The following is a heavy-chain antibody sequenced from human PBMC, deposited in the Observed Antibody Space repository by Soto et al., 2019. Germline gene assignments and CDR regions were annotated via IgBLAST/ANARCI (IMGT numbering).Heavy chain of an antibody. CDR1: GGSVSSGSYY. V-gene: IGHV4-61*01. CDR3: ARIPVDTYMVNWFDP. D-gene: IGHD5-18*01. CDR2: IYYSGST. J-gene: IGHJ5*02. Sequence: PSETLSLTCTVSGGSVSSGSYYWSWIRQPPGKGLEWIGYIYYSGSTNYNPSLKSRVTISVDTSKNQFSLKLNSVTAADTAVYYCARIPVDTYMVNWFDPWGQGTLVTVSS.